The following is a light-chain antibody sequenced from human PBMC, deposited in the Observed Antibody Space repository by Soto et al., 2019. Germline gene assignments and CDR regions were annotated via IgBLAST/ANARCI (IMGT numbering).Light chain of an antibody. CDR2: DAS. CDR1: QSVRSY. Sequence: EFVLTQSPGTLSLSPGERATLSCRASQSVRSYLAWYQQKPGQAPRLLIYDASTRATGIPDRFSGSGSGTDFTLTISRLEPEDFEVYYCQQYGSSPRTFGQGTKVEIX. J-gene: IGKJ1*01. CDR3: QQYGSSPRT. V-gene: IGKV3-20*01.